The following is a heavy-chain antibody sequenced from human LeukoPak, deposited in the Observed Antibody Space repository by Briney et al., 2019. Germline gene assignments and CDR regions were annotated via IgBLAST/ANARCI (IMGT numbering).Heavy chain of an antibody. D-gene: IGHD3-22*01. CDR3: ARGGIGYYDSSGYDEYFQH. J-gene: IGHJ1*01. Sequence: PGGSLRLSCAASGFTVSTNYMSWVRQAPGKGLEWVSLIYSGGSTYYADPVKGRFTISRDNSKNTPYLQMNSLRAEDTALYYCARGGIGYYDSSGYDEYFQHWGQGTLVTVSS. V-gene: IGHV3-66*01. CDR1: GFTVSTNY. CDR2: IYSGGST.